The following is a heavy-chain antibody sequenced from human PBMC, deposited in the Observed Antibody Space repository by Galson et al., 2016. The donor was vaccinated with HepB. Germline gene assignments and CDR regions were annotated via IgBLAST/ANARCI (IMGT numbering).Heavy chain of an antibody. Sequence: SLRLSCAASGFIFSSYAMSWVRQAPGKGLEWVSGLSGSDGSTYYADSVKGRFTTSRDNSKNTLYLQMNSLRAEDTAVYYCAKDWGMATTTHFDYWGQGILVIVSS. CDR2: LSGSDGST. CDR1: GFIFSSYA. D-gene: IGHD5-12*01. CDR3: AKDWGMATTTHFDY. V-gene: IGHV3-23*01. J-gene: IGHJ4*02.